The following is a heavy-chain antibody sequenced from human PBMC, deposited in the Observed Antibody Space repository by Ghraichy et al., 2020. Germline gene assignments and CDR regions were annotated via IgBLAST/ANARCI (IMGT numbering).Heavy chain of an antibody. J-gene: IGHJ6*02. V-gene: IGHV3-30*18. Sequence: LTCAASGFTFSSYGMHWVRQAPGKGLEWVSVISFDGSNKYYADSVKGRFTISRDNSKNTLYLQMNSLRAEDTAVYCCAKDLAFWSGYHYYYYGMDVWGQGTTVTVSS. CDR2: ISFDGSNK. CDR3: AKDLAFWSGYHYYYYGMDV. CDR1: GFTFSSYG. D-gene: IGHD3-3*01.